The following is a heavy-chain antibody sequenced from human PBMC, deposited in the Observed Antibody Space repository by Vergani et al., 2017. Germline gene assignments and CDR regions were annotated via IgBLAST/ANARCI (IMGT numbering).Heavy chain of an antibody. J-gene: IGHJ6*03. V-gene: IGHV4-61*02. CDR2: IYTSGST. Sequence: QVQLQESGPGLVKPSQTLSLTCTVSGGSISSGSYYWSWLRQPAGKGLEWIGRIYTSGSTNYNPSLKSRVTISVDTSKNQFSLKLSSVTAADTAVYYCARGSSSPDYYYMDVWGKGTTVTVSS. D-gene: IGHD6-6*01. CDR3: ARGSSSPDYYYMDV. CDR1: GGSISSGSYY.